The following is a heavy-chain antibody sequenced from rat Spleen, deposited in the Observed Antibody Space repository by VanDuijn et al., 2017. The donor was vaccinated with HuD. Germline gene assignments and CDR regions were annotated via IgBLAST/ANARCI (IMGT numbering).Heavy chain of an antibody. CDR3: ARPNYGYPFAY. CDR2: ISYDGASS. Sequence: EVQLVESGGGVVQPGGSMKLSCAASGFTFSNYDMAWVRQAPTKGLEWVASISYDGASSSYRDSVKGRFTISRDNAKSILHLQMDSLRSEDTATYYCARPNYGYPFAYWGQGTLVTVSS. D-gene: IGHD1-11*01. J-gene: IGHJ3*01. CDR1: GFTFSNYD. V-gene: IGHV5-20*01.